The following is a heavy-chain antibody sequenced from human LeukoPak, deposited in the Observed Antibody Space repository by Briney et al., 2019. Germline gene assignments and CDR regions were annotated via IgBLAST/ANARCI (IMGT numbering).Heavy chain of an antibody. D-gene: IGHD5-18*01. CDR2: IWYDGSNK. J-gene: IGHJ6*02. CDR3: ARDQYSSYYGMDV. Sequence: PGGSLRLSCAASGFTFSSYGMHWVRQAPGKGLEWVAVIWYDGSNKYYADSVKGRFTISRDNSKNTLYLQMNSLRAEDTAVYYCARDQYSSYYGMDVWGQGTTVTVSS. CDR1: GFTFSSYG. V-gene: IGHV3-33*01.